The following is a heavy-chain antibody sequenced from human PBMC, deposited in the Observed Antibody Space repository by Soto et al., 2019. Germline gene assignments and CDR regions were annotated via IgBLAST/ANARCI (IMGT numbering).Heavy chain of an antibody. CDR3: AKDYEPGYSSGWYPY. D-gene: IGHD6-19*01. CDR1: GFTFSTYA. J-gene: IGHJ4*02. V-gene: IGHV3-23*01. CDR2: ISGSGGST. Sequence: EVQLLESGGGLVQPGGSLRLSCVASGFTFSTYAMTWVRQDPGKGPEWVSGISGSGGSTYYADSVKGRFTISRDNSKNTVDLQMDSLRAEDTAVYYCAKDYEPGYSSGWYPYWGQGTLVTVSS.